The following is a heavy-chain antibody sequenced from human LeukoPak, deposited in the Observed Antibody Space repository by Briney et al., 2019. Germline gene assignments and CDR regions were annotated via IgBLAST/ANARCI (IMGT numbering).Heavy chain of an antibody. CDR3: ARWKSGSSSWYRGWFDP. Sequence: GGSLRLSCAASGFSFSSYTIHWVRQAPGKGLEWVAVISYDGSNKYYADSVKGRFTISRDDAKNSLYLQMNSLRAEDTAVYYCARWKSGSSSWYRGWFDPWGQGTLVTVSS. CDR2: ISYDGSNK. CDR1: GFSFSSYT. D-gene: IGHD6-13*01. J-gene: IGHJ5*02. V-gene: IGHV3-30-3*01.